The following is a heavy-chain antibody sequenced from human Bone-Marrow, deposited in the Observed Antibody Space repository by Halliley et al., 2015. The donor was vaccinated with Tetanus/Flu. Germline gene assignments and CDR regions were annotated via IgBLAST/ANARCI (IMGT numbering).Heavy chain of an antibody. CDR3: ARSLLFLQVRVSYFDC. CDR1: GGFIKSGGYY. Sequence: TLSLTCTVSGGFIKSGGYYWSWVRQHPGKGLEWIGYIYYSGTTYYNASLKSRVTISVATSKNQFSLKLSSVTVADTAVYYCARSLLFLQVRVSYFDCWGQGTLVTVSS. V-gene: IGHV4-31*03. J-gene: IGHJ4*02. D-gene: IGHD3-3*01. CDR2: IYYSGTT.